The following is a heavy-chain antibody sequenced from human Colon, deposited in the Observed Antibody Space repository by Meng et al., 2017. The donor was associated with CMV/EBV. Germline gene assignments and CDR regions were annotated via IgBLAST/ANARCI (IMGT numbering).Heavy chain of an antibody. CDR3: ARVPYSSHSGLDF. D-gene: IGHD6-13*01. Sequence: GGSLRLSCAASGFAFSDYYMGWMRQAPGKGLVWVARINSDGGKTSYPDAVKGRFTVSRDNDKNTLYLQMNSLRADDTAVYYCARVPYSSHSGLDFWGQGTLVTVSS. J-gene: IGHJ1*01. V-gene: IGHV3-74*01. CDR1: GFAFSDYY. CDR2: INSDGGKT.